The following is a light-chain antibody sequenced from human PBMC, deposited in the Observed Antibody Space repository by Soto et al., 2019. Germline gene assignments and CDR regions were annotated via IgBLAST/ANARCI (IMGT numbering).Light chain of an antibody. V-gene: IGLV2-8*01. CDR3: SSYAGSDNFEV. Sequence: QSALTQPPSASGSPGQSVTISCTGTRSDVGDYNYVSWYQQHPGKAPKLLIYEVTKRPSGVPDRFSGSKSANTASPTVSGLQAEDEADYYCSSYAGSDNFEVFGGGTKLTVL. CDR2: EVT. CDR1: RSDVGDYNY. J-gene: IGLJ2*01.